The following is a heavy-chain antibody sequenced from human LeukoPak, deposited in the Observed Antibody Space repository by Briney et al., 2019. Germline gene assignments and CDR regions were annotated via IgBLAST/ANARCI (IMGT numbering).Heavy chain of an antibody. J-gene: IGHJ4*02. CDR1: DYSISSGFF. Sequence: SETLSLTCTVSDYSISSGFFWGGVRQSPGKGLEWIGNIYRTGSTNYHPSLKSRGTISVDTSKNQFALKLSSVTAADTAIYYCARGEDVSGYRTDCWGQGTLVTVSS. CDR2: IYRTGST. CDR3: ARGEDVSGYRTDC. D-gene: IGHD3-3*01. V-gene: IGHV4-38-2*02.